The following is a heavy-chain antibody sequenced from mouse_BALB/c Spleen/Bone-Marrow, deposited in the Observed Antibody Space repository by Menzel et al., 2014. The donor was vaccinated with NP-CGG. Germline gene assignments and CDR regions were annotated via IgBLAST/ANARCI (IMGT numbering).Heavy chain of an antibody. CDR3: VRQGDGYYNWYFDV. CDR2: IRSKSNNYAT. Sequence: EVQLVESGGGLVQPKGSLKLSCAASGFTFNTYAMNWVRQAPGKGLEWVARIRSKSNNYATYYADSVKDRLTSSRNDSQSMLYLQMNNLKTEDTAMYYCVRQGDGYYNWYFDVWGAGTTVTVSS. D-gene: IGHD2-3*01. CDR1: GFTFNTYA. J-gene: IGHJ1*01. V-gene: IGHV10-1*02.